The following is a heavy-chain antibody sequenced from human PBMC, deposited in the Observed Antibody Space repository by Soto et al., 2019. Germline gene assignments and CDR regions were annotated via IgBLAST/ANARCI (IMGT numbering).Heavy chain of an antibody. J-gene: IGHJ4*02. CDR3: ARGSKMGLVGTIIFAY. D-gene: IGHD1-26*01. Sequence: QVQLQESGPGLVKPSQTLSLTCTVSGASISSGDYYWSWIRQHPGKGLEWIGYIYYSGSTYYNPSLKSGVTMSVDTSKNQFSLNLSSVTAADTAVYYCARGSKMGLVGTIIFAYWGQGTLVTVSS. CDR2: IYYSGST. V-gene: IGHV4-31*03. CDR1: GASISSGDYY.